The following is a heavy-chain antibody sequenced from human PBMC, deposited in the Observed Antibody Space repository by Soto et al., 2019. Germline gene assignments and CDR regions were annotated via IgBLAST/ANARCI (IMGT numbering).Heavy chain of an antibody. V-gene: IGHV3-33*01. D-gene: IGHD1-20*01. CDR2: IWYDGSNK. CDR3: ARRYNWNHDAFDI. CDR1: GFTFSSYG. J-gene: IGHJ3*02. Sequence: GGSLRLSCAASGFTFSSYGMHWVRQAPGKGLEWVAVIWYDGSNKYYADSVKGRFTISRDNSKNTLYLQMNSLRAEDTAVYYCARRYNWNHDAFDIWGQGTMVTVSS.